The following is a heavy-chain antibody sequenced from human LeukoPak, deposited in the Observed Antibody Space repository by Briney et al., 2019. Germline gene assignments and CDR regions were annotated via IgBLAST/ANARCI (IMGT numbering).Heavy chain of an antibody. V-gene: IGHV3-21*05. CDR3: ARDILGSQTPFDY. J-gene: IGHJ4*02. Sequence: PGGSLRLSCAASGFTFSSYEMNWVRQAPGKGLEWVSYISSSSSYIYYADSVKGRFTISRDNARNSLYLQMNSLRAEDTAVYYCARDILGSQTPFDYWGQGTLVTVSS. CDR1: GFTFSSYE. CDR2: ISSSSSYI. D-gene: IGHD1-26*01.